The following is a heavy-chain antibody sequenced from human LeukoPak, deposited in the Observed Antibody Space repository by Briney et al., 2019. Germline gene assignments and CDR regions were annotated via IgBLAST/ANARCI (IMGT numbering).Heavy chain of an antibody. CDR3: TKVRGYSYGPFDY. CDR1: GFTFDDYA. D-gene: IGHD5-18*01. J-gene: IGHJ4*02. V-gene: IGHV3-9*01. Sequence: GGSLRLSCAASGFTFDDYAMHWVRQAPGKGLEWVSGISWNSGSIGYADSVKGRFTISRDNAKNSLYLQMNSLRPEDTALYFCTKVRGYSYGPFDYWGQGTLVTVSS. CDR2: ISWNSGSI.